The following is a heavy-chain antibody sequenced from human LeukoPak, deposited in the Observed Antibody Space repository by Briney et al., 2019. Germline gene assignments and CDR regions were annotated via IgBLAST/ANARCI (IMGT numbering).Heavy chain of an antibody. CDR2: INPNSGGT. V-gene: IGHV1-2*02. CDR3: ARDRIAAAGTDTYYFDY. J-gene: IGHJ4*02. Sequence: ASVKVSCKASGYTFTGYYMHWVRQAPGQGPEWMGWINPNSGGTNYAQKFQGRVTMTRDTSISTAYMELSRLRSDDTAVYYCARDRIAAAGTDTYYFDYWGQGTLVTVSS. CDR1: GYTFTGYY. D-gene: IGHD6-13*01.